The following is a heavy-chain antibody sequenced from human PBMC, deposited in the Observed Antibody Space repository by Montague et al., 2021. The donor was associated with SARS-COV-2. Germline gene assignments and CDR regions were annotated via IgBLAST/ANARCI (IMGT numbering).Heavy chain of an antibody. CDR3: ARTDGFMLLGFDS. CDR2: IDWDDDK. D-gene: IGHD5-24*01. J-gene: IGHJ4*02. Sequence: PALVKPTQTLTLTCTFSGFSLTTGGMYVSWIRQPPGKALEWPARIDWDDDKYYSASLKTRLTISKDTSKSQVVLTMTDVDPLDTGTYYCARTDGFMLLGFDSWGQGTLVAVSS. CDR1: GFSLTTGGMY. V-gene: IGHV2-70*11.